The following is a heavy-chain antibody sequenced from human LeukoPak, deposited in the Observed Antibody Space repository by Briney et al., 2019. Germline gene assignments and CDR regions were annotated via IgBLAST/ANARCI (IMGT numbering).Heavy chain of an antibody. Sequence: GGSLRLSCAASGFTFSNYWMHWVRQAPGKGLVWVSRINSDGSSTSYADSVKGRFTISRDNAKNTLYLQMNSLRAEDTAVYYCARVPRNYGRPAAYYYYMDVWGKGTTVTVSS. J-gene: IGHJ6*03. CDR3: ARVPRNYGRPAAYYYYMDV. CDR1: GFTFSNYW. CDR2: INSDGSST. D-gene: IGHD4-11*01. V-gene: IGHV3-74*01.